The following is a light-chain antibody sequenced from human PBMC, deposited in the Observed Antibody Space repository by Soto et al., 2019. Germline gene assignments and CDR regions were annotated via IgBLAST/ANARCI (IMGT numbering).Light chain of an antibody. CDR1: SRDVGGYHF. CDR3: SSYAGSSLYLL. Sequence: QSALTQPRSVSGSPGQSVSISCTGTSRDVGGYHFVSWYQHHPGKVPKLIIYHVTERPSGVPDRFSGSKSGDTASLTISGLQAEDEAEYYCSSYAGSSLYLLFGGGTKLTVL. J-gene: IGLJ3*02. CDR2: HVT. V-gene: IGLV2-11*01.